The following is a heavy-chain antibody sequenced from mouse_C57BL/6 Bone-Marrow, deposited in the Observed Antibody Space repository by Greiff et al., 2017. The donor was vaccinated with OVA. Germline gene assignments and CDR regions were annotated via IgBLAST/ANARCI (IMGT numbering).Heavy chain of an antibody. CDR1: GYTFTDYE. CDR3: TRGYDGYYYFDY. Sequence: VQLQQSGAELVRPGASVTLSCKASGYTFTDYEMHWVKQTPVHGLEWIGAIDPETGGTAYNQKFKGKAILTADKSSSTAYMELRSLTSEDSAVYYCTRGYDGYYYFDYWGQGTTLTVSS. CDR2: IDPETGGT. V-gene: IGHV1-15*01. D-gene: IGHD2-3*01. J-gene: IGHJ2*01.